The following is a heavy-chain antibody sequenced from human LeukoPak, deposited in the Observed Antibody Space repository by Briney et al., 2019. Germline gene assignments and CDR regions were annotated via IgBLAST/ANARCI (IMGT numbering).Heavy chain of an antibody. Sequence: ASVKVSCKASGYTFTSYGISWVRQAPGQGLEWMGRIIPILGIANYAQKFQGRVTITADKSTSTAYMKLSSLRSEDTAVYYCARALNCSGGSCYSFFMDVWGQGTTDTASS. CDR1: GYTFTSYG. CDR3: ARALNCSGGSCYSFFMDV. D-gene: IGHD2-15*01. V-gene: IGHV1-69*04. CDR2: IIPILGIA. J-gene: IGHJ6*02.